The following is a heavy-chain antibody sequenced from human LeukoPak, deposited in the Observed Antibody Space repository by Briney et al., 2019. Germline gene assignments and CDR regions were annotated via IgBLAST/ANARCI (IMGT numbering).Heavy chain of an antibody. V-gene: IGHV4-39*01. CDR2: IYYSGGT. J-gene: IGHJ4*02. D-gene: IGHD7-27*01. CDR3: ARSLNWGSGYYFDY. CDR1: GGSISSSSYY. Sequence: SETLSLTCTVSGGSISSSSYYWGWIRQPPGKGLEWIGSIYYSGGTYYNPSLKSRVTISVDTSKNQFSLKLSSVTAADTAVYYCARSLNWGSGYYFDYWGQGTLVTVSS.